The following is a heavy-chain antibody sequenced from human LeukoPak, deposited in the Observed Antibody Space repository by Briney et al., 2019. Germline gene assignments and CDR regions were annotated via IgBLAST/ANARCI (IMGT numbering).Heavy chain of an antibody. J-gene: IGHJ6*03. CDR2: IFHSGST. V-gene: IGHV4-38-2*01. CDR3: ARGSSSWYSREYYMDV. D-gene: IGHD6-13*01. CDR1: DYSISSDYY. Sequence: PSETLSLTCAVSDYSISSDYYWGWIRPPPGKGLEWIGSIFHSGSTYYNPSLKSRVTISVDTSKNQFSLKLSSVTAADTAVYYCARGSSSWYSREYYMDVWGKGTTVTVSS.